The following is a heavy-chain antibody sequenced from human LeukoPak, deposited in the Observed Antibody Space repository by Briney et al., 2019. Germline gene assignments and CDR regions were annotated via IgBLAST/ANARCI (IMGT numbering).Heavy chain of an antibody. CDR1: GFTFSSYE. Sequence: PGGSLRLSCAASGFTFSSYEMNWVRQAPGKGLEWVSYISSSGSTIYYADSVKGRFTISRDNAKNSLYLQMNSLRAEDTAVYYCARSSYRYSGSYGGGDYWGQGTLVTASS. CDR3: ARSSYRYSGSYGGGDY. D-gene: IGHD1-26*01. J-gene: IGHJ4*02. V-gene: IGHV3-48*03. CDR2: ISSSGSTI.